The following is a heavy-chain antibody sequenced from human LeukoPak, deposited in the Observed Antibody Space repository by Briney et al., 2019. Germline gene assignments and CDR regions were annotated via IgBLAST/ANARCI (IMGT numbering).Heavy chain of an antibody. J-gene: IGHJ4*02. Sequence: GGSLRLSCAASGFTFSSYWMHWVRQAPGKGLVWVSRINTDGSSTSYADSVKGRFTISRDNSKNTLYLQMNSLRAEDTAVYYCAKADDYGGNSAGVTFDYWGQGTLVTVSS. V-gene: IGHV3-74*01. D-gene: IGHD4-23*01. CDR3: AKADDYGGNSAGVTFDY. CDR2: INTDGSST. CDR1: GFTFSSYW.